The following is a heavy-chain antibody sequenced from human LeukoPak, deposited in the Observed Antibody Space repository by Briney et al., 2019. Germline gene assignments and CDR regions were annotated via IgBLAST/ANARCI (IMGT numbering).Heavy chain of an antibody. V-gene: IGHV3-13*01. D-gene: IGHD3-10*01. CDR1: GFTFSSYD. Sequence: GGSLRLSCAASGFTFSSYDMHWVRQATGKGLEWVSAIGTAGDTYYPGSVKGRFTISRENAKNSLYLQMNSLRAGDTAVYYCARGTGYGSGSYLGYYFDYWGQGTLVTVSS. CDR3: ARGTGYGSGSYLGYYFDY. CDR2: IGTAGDT. J-gene: IGHJ4*02.